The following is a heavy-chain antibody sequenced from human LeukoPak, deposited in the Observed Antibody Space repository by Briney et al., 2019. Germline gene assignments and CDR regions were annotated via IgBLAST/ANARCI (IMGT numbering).Heavy chain of an antibody. CDR2: ISSSSSYI. Sequence: GGSLRLSCAACGFTFSSYSMNWVRQAPGKGLEWVSSISSSSSYIYYADSVKGRFTISRDNAKNSLYLQMNSLRAEDTAVYYCAREEADWFDPWGQGTLVTVSS. J-gene: IGHJ5*02. CDR3: AREEADWFDP. V-gene: IGHV3-21*01. CDR1: GFTFSSYS.